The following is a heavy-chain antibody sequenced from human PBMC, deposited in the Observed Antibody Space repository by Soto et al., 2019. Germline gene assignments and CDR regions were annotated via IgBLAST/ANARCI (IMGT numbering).Heavy chain of an antibody. J-gene: IGHJ4*02. Sequence: NLSLTCSVSRGYISSGAFSWSWIRPPPGRGLEWIGSTYHSGSTYYIPSLRSRVAISMGRAKNEFSLHPSSVTAEDTAVYSCARVPYSDNWHGLIEFWGPGTLVT. CDR2: TYHSGST. D-gene: IGHD4-4*01. CDR3: ARVPYSDNWHGLIEF. CDR1: RGYISSGAFS. V-gene: IGHV4-30-2*01.